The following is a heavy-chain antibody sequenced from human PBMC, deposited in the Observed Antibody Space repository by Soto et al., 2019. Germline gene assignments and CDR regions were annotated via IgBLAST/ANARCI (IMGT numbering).Heavy chain of an antibody. D-gene: IGHD3-3*01. CDR2: IYWDDDK. CDR3: AHSHSITIFGVVHNWFDP. J-gene: IGHJ5*02. V-gene: IGHV2-5*02. CDR1: GFSLSTSGVG. Sequence: QITLKESGPTLVKPTQTLTLTCTFSGFSLSTSGVGVGWIRQPPGKALEWLALIYWDDDKRYSPSLKSRLTITKDTSKNPVVLTMTNTDPVDTATYYCAHSHSITIFGVVHNWFDPWGQGTLVTVSS.